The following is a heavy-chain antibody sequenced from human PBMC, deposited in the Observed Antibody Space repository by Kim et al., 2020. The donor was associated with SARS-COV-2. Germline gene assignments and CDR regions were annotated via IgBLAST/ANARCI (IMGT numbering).Heavy chain of an antibody. CDR2: ISTSSSYI. CDR3: ARFSGDGSGSYYFDY. J-gene: IGHJ4*02. CDR1: GFTFSSYS. V-gene: IGHV3-21*01. Sequence: GGSLRLSCAASGFTFSSYSMNWVRQAPGKGLEWVSSISTSSSYIYYADSVKGRFTISRDNAKNSLYLQMNGLRAEDTAVYYCARFSGDGSGSYYFDYWGQGTLVTVSS. D-gene: IGHD3-10*01.